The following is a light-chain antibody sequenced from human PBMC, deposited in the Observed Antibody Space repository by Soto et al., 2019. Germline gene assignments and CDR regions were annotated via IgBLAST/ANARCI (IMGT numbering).Light chain of an antibody. CDR1: SSNIGAGYD. J-gene: IGLJ1*01. CDR3: QSYDGTLSGSYV. CDR2: GSS. Sequence: QLVLTQPPSVSGAPGQRVTISCTGSSSNIGAGYDVHWYQQLPGTAPKLLIYGSSNRPSGVPDRFSGSKSGTSASLAITGLQAEDEADYYCQSYDGTLSGSYVFGIGTKLTVL. V-gene: IGLV1-40*01.